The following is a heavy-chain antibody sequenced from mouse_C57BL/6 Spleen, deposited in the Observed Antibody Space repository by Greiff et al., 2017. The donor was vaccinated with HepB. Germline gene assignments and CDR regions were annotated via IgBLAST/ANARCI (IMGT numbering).Heavy chain of an antibody. CDR3: ASSGGYDGTPYYYAMDY. Sequence: QVQLQQPGAELVKPGASVKLSCKASGYTFTSYWMHWVKQRPGRGLEWIGRIDPNSGGTKYNEKFKSKATLTVDKPSSTAYMQLSSLTSEDAAVYYWASSGGYDGTPYYYAMDYWGQGTSVTVSS. V-gene: IGHV1-72*01. CDR2: IDPNSGGT. J-gene: IGHJ4*01. D-gene: IGHD2-2*01. CDR1: GYTFTSYW.